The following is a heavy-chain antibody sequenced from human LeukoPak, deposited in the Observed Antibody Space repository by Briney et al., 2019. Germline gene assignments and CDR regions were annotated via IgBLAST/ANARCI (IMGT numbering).Heavy chain of an antibody. CDR3: AKGIESSGSYYTGFDY. CDR1: GFTFSSYA. Sequence: GGSLRLSCAASGFTFSSYAMSGVRQAPAKGLEWVSGISGSGGSTYYADSVEGRFTISSDNSKTTLYLQMNSLRAEDTAVYYCAKGIESSGSYYTGFDYWGQGTLVTVSS. CDR2: ISGSGGST. V-gene: IGHV3-23*01. D-gene: IGHD1-26*01. J-gene: IGHJ4*02.